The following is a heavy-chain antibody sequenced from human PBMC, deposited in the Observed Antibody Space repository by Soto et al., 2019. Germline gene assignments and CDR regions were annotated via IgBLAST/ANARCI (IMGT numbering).Heavy chain of an antibody. D-gene: IGHD2-15*01. Sequence: APVKLSCKGSGYTFTPHRSASVREAPGQALERIGWISTSNGHTMYSQKFQDRVTLTTDTSTSTAYLELRGLSSDDTAVYYCVRDDCSGDTCYLGHWGQGPLVTVSS. CDR1: GYTFTPHR. CDR3: VRDDCSGDTCYLGH. CDR2: ISTSNGHT. J-gene: IGHJ4*02. V-gene: IGHV1-18*01.